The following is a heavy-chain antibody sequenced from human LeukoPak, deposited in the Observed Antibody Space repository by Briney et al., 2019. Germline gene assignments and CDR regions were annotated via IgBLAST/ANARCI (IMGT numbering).Heavy chain of an antibody. J-gene: IGHJ5*02. V-gene: IGHV4-59*08. CDR2: IYYSGST. CDR3: ARRYYGSGSYYGFDP. D-gene: IGHD3-10*01. CDR1: RGSIRRYY. Sequence: SETLSVTCPVSRGSIRRYYWSWLRQPAGREVEWMGYIYYSGSTNYNPSLKSRVTISVDTSKNQFSLKLSSVTAADTAVYYCARRYYGSGSYYGFDPWGQGTLVTVSS.